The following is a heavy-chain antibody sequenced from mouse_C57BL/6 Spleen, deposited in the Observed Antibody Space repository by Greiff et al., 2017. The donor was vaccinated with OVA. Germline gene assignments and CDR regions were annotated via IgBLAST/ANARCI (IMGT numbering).Heavy chain of an antibody. Sequence: VQVVESGPGLVQPSQSLSITCTVSGFSLTSYGVHWVRQSPGKGLEWLGVIWRGGSTDYNAAFMSRLSITKDNSKSQVFFKMNSLQADDTAIYYCAKNGRLTTVVEDWYFDVWGTGTTVTVSS. CDR1: GFSLTSYG. CDR3: AKNGRLTTVVEDWYFDV. J-gene: IGHJ1*03. CDR2: IWRGGST. D-gene: IGHD1-1*01. V-gene: IGHV2-5*01.